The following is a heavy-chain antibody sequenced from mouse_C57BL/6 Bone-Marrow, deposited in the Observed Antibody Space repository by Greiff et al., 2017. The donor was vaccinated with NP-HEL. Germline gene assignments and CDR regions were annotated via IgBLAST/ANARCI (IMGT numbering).Heavy chain of an antibody. CDR1: GYSITSGYD. J-gene: IGHJ4*01. CDR3: ARAQVANYYAMDY. CDR2: ISYSGSP. Sequence: VQLQQSGPGMVKPSQSLSLTCTVTGYSITSGYDWHWIRHFPGNKLEWMGYISYSGSPNYNPSLKSRISITPDTSKNHFFLKLNSVTTEDTATYYCARAQVANYYAMDYWGQGTSVTVSS. V-gene: IGHV3-1*01. D-gene: IGHD1-1*01.